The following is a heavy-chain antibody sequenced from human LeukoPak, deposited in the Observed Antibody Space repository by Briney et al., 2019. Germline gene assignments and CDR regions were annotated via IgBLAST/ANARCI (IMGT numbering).Heavy chain of an antibody. V-gene: IGHV1-69*05. CDR2: IIPIFGTA. J-gene: IGHJ4*02. CDR3: ARTPSRPWELLNDY. Sequence: WASVKVSCKASGGTFSSYAISWVRQAPGQGLEWMGGIIPIFGTANYAQKLQGRVTMTTDTSTSTAYMELRSLRSDDTAVYYCARTPSRPWELLNDYWGQGTLVTVSS. CDR1: GGTFSSYA. D-gene: IGHD1-26*01.